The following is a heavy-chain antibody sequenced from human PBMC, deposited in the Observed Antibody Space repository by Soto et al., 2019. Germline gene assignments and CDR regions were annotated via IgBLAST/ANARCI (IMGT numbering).Heavy chain of an antibody. D-gene: IGHD4-17*01. Sequence: PGESLKISFKGSGYSFTSYWIGWVRQMPGKGLEWMGIIYPGDSDTRYSPSFQGQVTISADKSISTAYLQWSSLKASDTAMYYCARRGGTTVDYYYYGMDVWGQGTTVTVSS. V-gene: IGHV5-51*01. CDR1: GYSFTSYW. CDR3: ARRGGTTVDYYYYGMDV. J-gene: IGHJ6*02. CDR2: IYPGDSDT.